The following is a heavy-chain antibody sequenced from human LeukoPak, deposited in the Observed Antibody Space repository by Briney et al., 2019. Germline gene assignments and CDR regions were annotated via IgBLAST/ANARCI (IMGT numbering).Heavy chain of an antibody. J-gene: IGHJ3*02. CDR2: IYSGGST. Sequence: PGGSLTLSCASSGFTVSSNYMSWVRQAPGKGLEGVSVIYSGGSTYYADSVKGRFTISRDNSKNTLYLQMNSLRAEDTAVYYCARFMVRGDSDAFDIWGQGTMVTVSS. D-gene: IGHD3-10*01. CDR1: GFTVSSNY. V-gene: IGHV3-53*01. CDR3: ARFMVRGDSDAFDI.